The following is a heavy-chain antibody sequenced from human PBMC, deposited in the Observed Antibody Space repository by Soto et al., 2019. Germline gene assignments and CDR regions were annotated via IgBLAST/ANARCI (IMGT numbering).Heavy chain of an antibody. CDR1: GFTFSSYG. J-gene: IGHJ6*02. CDR3: AKVVAALAYYYYGMDV. CDR2: ISYDGSNK. V-gene: IGHV3-30*18. Sequence: QVQLVESGGGVVQPGRSLRLSCAASGFTFSSYGMHWVRQAPGTGLEWVAVISYDGSNKYYVDSVKGRFTISRDNSKNTLYLQMNSLRTEDTAVYYCAKVVAALAYYYYGMDVWGQGTTVTVSS. D-gene: IGHD2-15*01.